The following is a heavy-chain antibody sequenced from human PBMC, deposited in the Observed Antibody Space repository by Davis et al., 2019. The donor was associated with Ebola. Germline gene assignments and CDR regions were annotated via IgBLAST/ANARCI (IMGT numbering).Heavy chain of an antibody. Sequence: GGSLRLSCAASGFTSSSYGMHWVRQAPGKGLEWVAVIWYDGSNKYYADSVKGRFTISRDNSKNTLYLQMNSLTAEDTAMYYCTRDLITGSTVGYYGLDVWGHGTTVIVSS. CDR3: TRDLITGSTVGYYGLDV. D-gene: IGHD3-10*01. CDR1: GFTSSSYG. J-gene: IGHJ6*02. CDR2: IWYDGSNK. V-gene: IGHV3-33*01.